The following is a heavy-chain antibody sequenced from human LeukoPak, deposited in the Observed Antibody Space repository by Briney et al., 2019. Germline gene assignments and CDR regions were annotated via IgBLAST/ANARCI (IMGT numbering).Heavy chain of an antibody. Sequence: PSETLSLTCAVYGGSFSGYYWSWIRQPPGKGLEWIGEINHSGSTNYNPSLKSRVTISVDTSKNQFSLKLSSVTAADTAVYYCARGWKIVLMVYLSKRFDPWGQGTLVTVSS. CDR3: ARGWKIVLMVYLSKRFDP. CDR1: GGSFSGYY. CDR2: INHSGST. J-gene: IGHJ5*02. V-gene: IGHV4-34*01. D-gene: IGHD2-8*01.